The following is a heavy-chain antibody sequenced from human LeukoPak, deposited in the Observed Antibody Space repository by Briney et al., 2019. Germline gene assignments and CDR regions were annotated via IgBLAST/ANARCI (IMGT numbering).Heavy chain of an antibody. J-gene: IGHJ5*02. CDR3: ARRRGIGGVIVRAGYNWFDP. CDR1: GGSISSYY. V-gene: IGHV4-59*12. CDR2: TFYSGST. D-gene: IGHD3-16*02. Sequence: SETLSLTCTISGGSISSYYWGWVRQPPGKALEWIGNTFYSGSTYYSPSLKSRVTISVDTSKNQFSLKLSSVTAADMAVYYCARRRGIGGVIVRAGYNWFDPWDQGTLVTVSS.